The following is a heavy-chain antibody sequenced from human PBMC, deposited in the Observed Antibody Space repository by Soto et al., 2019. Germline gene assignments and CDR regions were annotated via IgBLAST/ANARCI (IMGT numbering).Heavy chain of an antibody. CDR1: GGSFSGYY. V-gene: IGHV4-34*01. CDR3: ARGGVAVAGYYYYGMDG. D-gene: IGHD6-19*01. CDR2: INHSGST. Sequence: SETLSLTCAVYGGSFSGYYWSWIRQPPGKGLEWIGEINHSGSTNYNPSLKSRVTISVDTSKNQFSLKLSSVTAADTAVYYCARGGVAVAGYYYYGMDGWGQGTTVTVSS. J-gene: IGHJ6*02.